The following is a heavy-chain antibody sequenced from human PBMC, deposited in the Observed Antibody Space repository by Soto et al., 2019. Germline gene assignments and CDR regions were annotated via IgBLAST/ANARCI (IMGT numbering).Heavy chain of an antibody. J-gene: IGHJ4*02. CDR3: ARAHFGVVVSDY. CDR1: GFTFNNYA. CDR2: ISGVGTTT. D-gene: IGHD3-3*01. V-gene: IGHV3-23*01. Sequence: EVQLLESGGGMVQPGGSLRLACAASGFTFNNYAMTWVRQAPGKGLEWVSTISGVGTTTYYADSVKGRFTVSRDYSKNKLYLQLNSLRAEDTAVYYCARAHFGVVVSDYWGQGTLITVSS.